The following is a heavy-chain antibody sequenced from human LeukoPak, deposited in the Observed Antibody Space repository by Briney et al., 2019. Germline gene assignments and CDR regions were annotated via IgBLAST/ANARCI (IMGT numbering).Heavy chain of an antibody. CDR3: ARGSSWYTHAFDI. D-gene: IGHD6-13*01. CDR2: ISWDGGTT. CDR1: GFTFDDYT. V-gene: IGHV3-43*01. J-gene: IGHJ3*02. Sequence: GGSLRLSCAASGFTFDDYTMHWVRQAPGKGLEWVSLISWDGGTTNYADSVKGRFTISRDKSKNSLYLQMNSLRAEDTAVYYCARGSSWYTHAFDIWGQGTMVTVSS.